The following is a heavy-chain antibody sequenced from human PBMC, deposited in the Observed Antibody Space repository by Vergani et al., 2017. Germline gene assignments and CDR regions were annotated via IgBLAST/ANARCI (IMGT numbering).Heavy chain of an antibody. CDR1: GVSSRSYS. D-gene: IGHD2-8*01. Sequence: EVQLVESGGGLVKPGGSLRLSCAASGVSSRSYSMNWVRKAPGKGLEWVASISGSSSYVFYRDSVEGRFTITRDNAKKSVYLQMNSLRAEDTAMYFFACGLSDCTHIMCSPPSYWGQGTEVTVSS. CDR3: ACGLSDCTHIMCSPPSY. V-gene: IGHV3-21*02. CDR2: ISGSSSYV. J-gene: IGHJ4*02.